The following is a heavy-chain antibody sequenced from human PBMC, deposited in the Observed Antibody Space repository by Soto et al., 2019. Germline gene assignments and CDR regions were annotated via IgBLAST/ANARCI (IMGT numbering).Heavy chain of an antibody. J-gene: IGHJ6*02. CDR3: ARAREAAPYYYYYGMDV. Sequence: GGSLRLSCAASGFTFSSYSMNWVRQAPGKGLERVSSISSSSSYIYYADSVKGRFTISRDNAKNSLYLQMNSLRAEDTAVYYCARAREAAPYYYYYGMDVWGQGTTVTVSS. D-gene: IGHD6-6*01. V-gene: IGHV3-21*01. CDR2: ISSSSSYI. CDR1: GFTFSSYS.